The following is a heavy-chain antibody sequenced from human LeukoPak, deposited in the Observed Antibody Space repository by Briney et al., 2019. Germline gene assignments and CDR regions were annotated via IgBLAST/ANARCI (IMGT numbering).Heavy chain of an antibody. CDR3: AREMRAHSSWYRGGWFDP. CDR2: IWYDGSNK. Sequence: GRSLRLSCAASGFTFSSYGMHWVRQAPGKGLEWVAVIWYDGSNKYYADSVKGRFTISRDNSKNTLYLQMNSLRAEDTAVYYCAREMRAHSSWYRGGWFDPWGQGTLVTVSS. V-gene: IGHV3-33*01. J-gene: IGHJ5*02. CDR1: GFTFSSYG. D-gene: IGHD6-13*01.